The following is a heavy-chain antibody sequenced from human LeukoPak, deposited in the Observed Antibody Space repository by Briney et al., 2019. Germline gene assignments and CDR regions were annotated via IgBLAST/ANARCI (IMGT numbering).Heavy chain of an antibody. V-gene: IGHV4-59*01. CDR2: IYYTGVI. J-gene: IGHJ4*02. CDR3: AKNAGRGRPSDY. Sequence: SETLSLTCTVSGGSFSSYYWSWIRQPPGKGPEWIGYIYYTGVINYNPSLRGRVTISLDMSKNEFSLKLNSLTAADTATYYCAKNAGRGRPSDYWSQGTLVTVSS. D-gene: IGHD1-26*01. CDR1: GGSFSSYY.